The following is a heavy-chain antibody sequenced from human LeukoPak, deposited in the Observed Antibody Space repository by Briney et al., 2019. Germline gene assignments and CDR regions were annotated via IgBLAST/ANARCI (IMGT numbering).Heavy chain of an antibody. Sequence: GGSLRLSCAASGFTCSSYWMQWVRQAPGKGLEWVANIKQDGSEKYYADSVKGRFIISRDNAKNALYLQMSSLRAEDTAIYYCARRYFDYWSQGTLVTVSS. CDR3: ARRYFDY. V-gene: IGHV3-7*03. J-gene: IGHJ4*02. CDR2: IKQDGSEK. CDR1: GFTCSSYW.